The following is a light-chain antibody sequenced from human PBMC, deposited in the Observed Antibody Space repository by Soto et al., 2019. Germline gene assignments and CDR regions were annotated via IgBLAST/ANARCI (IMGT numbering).Light chain of an antibody. J-gene: IGKJ2*01. Sequence: DIQMTQSPSTLSAAIGVRVTITCRASQRITNGSVWYQQKPGKAPKLLLYKASSLESGVSSRFSGSGSGTEFTLTISRLQPDDVSTYYCPQYNSYPYTFGQGPQLAIQ. CDR3: PQYNSYPYT. CDR2: KAS. CDR1: QRITNG. V-gene: IGKV1-5*03.